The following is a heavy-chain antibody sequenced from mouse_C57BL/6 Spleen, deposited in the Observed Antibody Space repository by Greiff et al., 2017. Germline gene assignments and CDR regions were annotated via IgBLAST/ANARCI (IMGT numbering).Heavy chain of an antibody. CDR2: IDPEDGDT. CDR1: GFNIKDYY. D-gene: IGHD1-1*01. V-gene: IGHV14-1*01. Sequence: EVKLQESGAELVRPGASVKLSCTASGFNIKDYYMHWVKQRPEQGLEWIGRIDPEDGDTEYAPKFQGKATMTADTSSNTAYLQLSSLTSEDTAVYYCTTPQIYYYGSRVDYWGQGTTLTVSS. J-gene: IGHJ2*01. CDR3: TTPQIYYYGSRVDY.